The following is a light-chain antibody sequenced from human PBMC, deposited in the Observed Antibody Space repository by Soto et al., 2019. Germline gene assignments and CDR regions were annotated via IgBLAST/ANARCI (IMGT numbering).Light chain of an antibody. CDR2: AAS. CDR1: QSISSY. V-gene: IGKV1-39*01. J-gene: IGKJ3*01. CDR3: QQSYSTPFT. Sequence: DIQMTQSPSSLSASVGDRVTITCRASQSISSYLNWYQQKPGKAPKLLIYAASSLQSGVPSTFSGSGSGTDFTLTISSLQPEDFATYYCQQSYSTPFTFCPGTKVDIE.